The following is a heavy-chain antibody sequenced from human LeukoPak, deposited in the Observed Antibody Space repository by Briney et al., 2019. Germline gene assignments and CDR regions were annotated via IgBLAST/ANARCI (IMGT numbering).Heavy chain of an antibody. CDR3: ARNYGGDSSAFFWY. D-gene: IGHD4-23*01. CDR2: INYSGNT. Sequence: SETLSLTCTVSGGSISSYYWSWVRQPPGKGLEWIAYINYSGNTNYNPSLKSRVTISVDTSKNQFSLKLRSVTAADTAVYYCARNYGGDSSAFFWYWGQGILVTVSS. J-gene: IGHJ4*02. CDR1: GGSISSYY. V-gene: IGHV4-59*08.